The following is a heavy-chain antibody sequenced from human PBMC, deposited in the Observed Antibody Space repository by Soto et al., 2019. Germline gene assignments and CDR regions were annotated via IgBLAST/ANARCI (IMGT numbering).Heavy chain of an antibody. CDR3: AKPISGYYAPSDH. J-gene: IGHJ4*02. CDR2: ISSGGSA. D-gene: IGHD3-22*01. Sequence: PGGSLRLSCAASGFTFSSYAMTWVRQAPGKGLEWVSVISSGGSAYYADSVKGRFTISRDTSKNTLSLQMNSLRGDDTAIYYCAKPISGYYAPSDHWGQGTQVTVSS. CDR1: GFTFSSYA. V-gene: IGHV3-23*01.